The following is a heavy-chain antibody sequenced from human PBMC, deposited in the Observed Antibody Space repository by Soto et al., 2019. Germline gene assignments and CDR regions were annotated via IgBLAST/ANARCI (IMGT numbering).Heavy chain of an antibody. D-gene: IGHD6-19*01. Sequence: SETLSLTCTVSGGSISSGGYYWSWIRQHPGKGLEWIGYIYYSGSTYYNPSLKSRVTISVDTSKNQFSLKLSSVTAADTAVYYCAREGPSGYSSGWFDYWGQGTLVTVSS. CDR2: IYYSGST. CDR1: GGSISSGGYY. J-gene: IGHJ4*02. V-gene: IGHV4-31*03. CDR3: AREGPSGYSSGWFDY.